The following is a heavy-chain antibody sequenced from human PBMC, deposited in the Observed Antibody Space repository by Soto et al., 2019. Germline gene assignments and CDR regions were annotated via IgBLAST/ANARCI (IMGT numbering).Heavy chain of an antibody. CDR1: GFTFSSYE. J-gene: IGHJ3*02. CDR2: ISSSGSTI. Sequence: VGSLRLSCAASGFTFSSYEMNWVRQAPGKGLEWVSYISSSGSTIYYADSVKGRFTISRDNAKNSLYLQMNSLRAEDTAVYYCAREAFTMIADDAFDIWGQGTMVTVSS. D-gene: IGHD3-22*01. V-gene: IGHV3-48*03. CDR3: AREAFTMIADDAFDI.